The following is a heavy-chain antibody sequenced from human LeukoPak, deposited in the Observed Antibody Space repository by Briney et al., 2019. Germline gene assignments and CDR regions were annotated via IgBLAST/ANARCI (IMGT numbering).Heavy chain of an antibody. CDR3: AHLRLRPYYFDY. CDR1: GFSLSTSGVG. J-gene: IGHJ4*02. Sequence: SGPTLVKPTQTLTQTCTFSGFSLSTSGVGVGWIRQPPGKALEWLALIYWNDDKRYSPSLKSRLTITKDTSKNQVVLTMTNMDPVDTATYYCAHLRLRPYYFDYWGQGTLVTVSS. CDR2: IYWNDDK. V-gene: IGHV2-5*01.